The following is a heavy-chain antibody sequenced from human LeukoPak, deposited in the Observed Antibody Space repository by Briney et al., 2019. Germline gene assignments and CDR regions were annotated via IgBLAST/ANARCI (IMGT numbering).Heavy chain of an antibody. D-gene: IGHD2-21*02. CDR3: ARQVRGDGRGGFDP. J-gene: IGHJ5*02. Sequence: PGGSLRLSCAASGFTDSSNYMSWVRQAPGKGLEWVSVIYSGGYTSYADSVKGRFTISRDNSKNTLYLQMDSLRAEDTAVYHCARQVRGDGRGGFDPWGQGTLVTVSS. CDR2: IYSGGYT. V-gene: IGHV3-53*01. CDR1: GFTDSSNY.